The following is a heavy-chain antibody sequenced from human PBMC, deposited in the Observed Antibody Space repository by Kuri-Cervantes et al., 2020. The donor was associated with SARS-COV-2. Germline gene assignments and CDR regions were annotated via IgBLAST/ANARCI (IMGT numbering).Heavy chain of an antibody. CDR1: GFTFSSYS. Sequence: GGSLRLSCVASGFTFSSYSMNWVRQAPGKGLEWVSVIYSGGSTYYADSVKGRFTISRDNSKNTLYLQMNSLRAEDTAVYYCARVEVAGMSYGMDVWGQGTTVTVSS. CDR2: IYSGGST. V-gene: IGHV3-66*02. J-gene: IGHJ6*02. D-gene: IGHD6-19*01. CDR3: ARVEVAGMSYGMDV.